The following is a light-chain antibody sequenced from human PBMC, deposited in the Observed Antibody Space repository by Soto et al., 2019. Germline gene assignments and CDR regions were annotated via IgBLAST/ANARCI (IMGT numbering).Light chain of an antibody. J-gene: IGKJ1*01. Sequence: DIQMTQSPSALAASVGDRVTSTCRASQSIRDWLAWYQQIPGKAPKLLIYKASNLETGVPSRFSGTGSGTEFTLIINGLQPDDFATYYCQQYHSDSLRTFGQGTKGDIK. CDR1: QSIRDW. CDR2: KAS. V-gene: IGKV1-5*03. CDR3: QQYHSDSLRT.